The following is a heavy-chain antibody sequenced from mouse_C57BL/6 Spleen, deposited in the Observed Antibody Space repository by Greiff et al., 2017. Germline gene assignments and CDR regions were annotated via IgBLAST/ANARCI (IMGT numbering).Heavy chain of an antibody. V-gene: IGHV14-4*01. J-gene: IGHJ3*01. Sequence: VQLQQSGAELVRPGASVKLSCTASGFNIKDDYMHWVKQRPEQGLEWIGWIDPANGDTKYASKFKGKATITAETSSNTADLQLSSLTSEYTAVYYCTLSWFAYWGHGTLVTVSA. CDR1: GFNIKDDY. CDR3: TLSWFAY. CDR2: IDPANGDT.